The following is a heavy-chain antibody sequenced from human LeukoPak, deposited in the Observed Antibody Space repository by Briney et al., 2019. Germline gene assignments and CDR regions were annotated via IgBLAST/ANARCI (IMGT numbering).Heavy chain of an antibody. CDR3: ARGYGSYSVY. CDR1: GGSFSGYY. CDR2: INHSGST. D-gene: IGHD4-17*01. J-gene: IGHJ4*02. V-gene: IGHV4-34*01. Sequence: PSETLSLTCAVYGGSFSGYYWSWIRQAPGKGLEWIGEINHSGSTNYNPSLKSRVTISVDTSKNQFSLKLSSVTAADTAVYYCARGYGSYSVYWGQGTLVTVSS.